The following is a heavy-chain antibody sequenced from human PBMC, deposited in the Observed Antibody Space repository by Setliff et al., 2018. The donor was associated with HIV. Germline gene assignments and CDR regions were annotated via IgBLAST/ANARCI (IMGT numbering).Heavy chain of an antibody. D-gene: IGHD3-10*01. J-gene: IGHJ4*02. V-gene: IGHV4-61*02. Sequence: SETLSLTCTVSGGSISSRSYYWNWIRQPAGKGLEWIGRIYISGSANYNPSLKSRVTISVDTSKNQFSLKLSSLTAADTAVYYCARYRGDDYYLTAYFDSWGQGTLVTVSS. CDR2: IYISGSA. CDR3: ARYRGDDYYLTAYFDS. CDR1: GGSISSRSYY.